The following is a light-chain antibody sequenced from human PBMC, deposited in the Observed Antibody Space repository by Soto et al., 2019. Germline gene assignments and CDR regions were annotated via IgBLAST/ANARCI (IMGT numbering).Light chain of an antibody. CDR3: QQYGSSPFT. CDR1: QTVRNNY. Sequence: EIVMTQSPAILSLSPGERVTLSCWASQTVRNNYLAWYQQKPGQAPRLLIYAASSRATGIPDRFSGSGSGTDFTLTISRLEPEDFAVYYCQQYGSSPFTVGGGTKVDI. CDR2: AAS. J-gene: IGKJ4*01. V-gene: IGKV3-20*01.